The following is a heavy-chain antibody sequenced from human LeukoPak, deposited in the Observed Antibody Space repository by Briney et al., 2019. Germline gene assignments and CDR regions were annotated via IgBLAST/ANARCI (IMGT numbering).Heavy chain of an antibody. CDR1: GFTFSSYA. V-gene: IGHV3-30*04. CDR3: ARSWGYCSGDICPQRNWFDP. Sequence: PGGSLRLSCAASGFTFSSYAMHWVRQAPGKGLEWVAVISYDGSNKYYADSVKGRFTISRDNAKNTLYLQMNSLRAEDTAVYFCARSWGYCSGDICPQRNWFDPWGQGTLVTVSS. D-gene: IGHD2-15*01. J-gene: IGHJ5*02. CDR2: ISYDGSNK.